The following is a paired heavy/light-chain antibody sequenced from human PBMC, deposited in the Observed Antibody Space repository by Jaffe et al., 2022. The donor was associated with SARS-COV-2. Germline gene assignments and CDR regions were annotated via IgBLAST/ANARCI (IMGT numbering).Heavy chain of an antibody. D-gene: IGHD3-10*01. CDR1: GFTFSSYT. V-gene: IGHV3-23*04. J-gene: IGHJ6*03. Sequence: EVRLVESGGGLVQPGGSLRLSCVASGFTFSSYTMNWLRQAPGRGLEWVSSIRGSGDSTYYAKSVKGRFTTSRDDSRNTLYLQMNSLGAEDSAIYYCAKAYGSGWDYYYYIDVWGEGTTVTVSS. CDR2: IRGSGDST. CDR3: AKAYGSGWDYYYYIDV.
Light chain of an antibody. Sequence: QSVLTQPPSASGTPGQRVTISCSGSSSNIGGNFVYWYQHLPGTAPKLLIYRSNERPSGVPDRFSGARSGTSASLAVSGLRSEDEADYFCASWDDTLGHWVFGGGTKLTVL. J-gene: IGLJ3*02. CDR2: RSN. V-gene: IGLV1-47*01. CDR3: ASWDDTLGHWV. CDR1: SSNIGGNF.